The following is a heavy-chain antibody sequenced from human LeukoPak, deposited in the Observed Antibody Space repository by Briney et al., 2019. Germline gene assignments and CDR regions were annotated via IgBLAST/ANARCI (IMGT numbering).Heavy chain of an antibody. V-gene: IGHV3-23*01. CDR2: ISGSGGST. CDR3: AKVSSSSWAALYFDY. Sequence: RPGGSLRLSCAASGFTFSSYAMSWVRQAPGKGLEWVSAISGSGGSTYYADSVKGRFTISRDNSKNTLYLQMNSLRAEDTAVYYCAKVSSSSWAALYFDYWGQGTLVTVSS. CDR1: GFTFSSYA. D-gene: IGHD6-13*01. J-gene: IGHJ4*02.